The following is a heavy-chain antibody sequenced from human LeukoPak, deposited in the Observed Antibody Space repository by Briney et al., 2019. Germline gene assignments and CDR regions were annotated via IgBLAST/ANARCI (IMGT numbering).Heavy chain of an antibody. D-gene: IGHD3-3*02. CDR1: GYSISSGDY. J-gene: IGHJ4*02. CDR3: ARAPMQFWAFDY. CDR2: IYHSGIS. V-gene: IGHV4-38-2*01. Sequence: NPSETLSLMCAVSGYSISSGDYWGWVRQPPGKGLEWIGSIYHSGISYYNPSLKSRVAMSVDTSKKQFSLKLSSVTAADTAVYFCARAPMQFWAFDYWGQGTLVTVSS.